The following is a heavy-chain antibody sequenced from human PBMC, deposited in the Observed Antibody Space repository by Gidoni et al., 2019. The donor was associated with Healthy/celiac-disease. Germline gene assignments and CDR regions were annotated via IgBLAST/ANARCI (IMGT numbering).Heavy chain of an antibody. Sequence: EVQLVESGGGLVTPGGSFRLSCAASGFTFSNAWMSSVGRIKSKTDGGTTDYAAPVKGRFTISRDDSKNTLYLQMNSLKTEDTAVYYCTTLEEWANYFDYWGQGTLVTVSS. D-gene: IGHD2-8*01. CDR1: GFTFSNAW. J-gene: IGHJ4*02. V-gene: IGHV3-15*01. CDR2: IKSKTDGGTT. CDR3: TTLEEWANYFDY.